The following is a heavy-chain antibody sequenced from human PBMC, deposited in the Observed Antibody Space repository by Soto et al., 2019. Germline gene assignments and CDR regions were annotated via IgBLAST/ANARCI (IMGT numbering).Heavy chain of an antibody. CDR3: VGSTVTFNYYYYYMDV. D-gene: IGHD4-17*01. CDR1: GFTFSSYS. Sequence: EVQLVESGGGLVQPGGSLRLSCAASGFTFSSYSMNWVRQAPGKGLEWVSYISSSSSTIYYADSVKGRFTISRDNAKNSLYLQMNSLRAEDTAVYYCVGSTVTFNYYYYYMDVWGKGTTVTVSS. V-gene: IGHV3-48*01. J-gene: IGHJ6*03. CDR2: ISSSSSTI.